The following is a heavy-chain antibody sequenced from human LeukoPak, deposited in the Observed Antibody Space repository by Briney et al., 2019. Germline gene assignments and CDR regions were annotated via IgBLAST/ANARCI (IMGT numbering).Heavy chain of an antibody. CDR1: GFTFRSYA. CDR3: AGDFDY. Sequence: GGSLRLSCAASGFTFRSYAMHWVRQAPGKGLEWVTFIRSDGTNKYYADSVKGRFTTSRDNSKNMLYLQMNGLRPEDTAVYYCAGDFDYWGQGTLVTVSS. V-gene: IGHV3-30*02. J-gene: IGHJ4*02. CDR2: IRSDGTNK.